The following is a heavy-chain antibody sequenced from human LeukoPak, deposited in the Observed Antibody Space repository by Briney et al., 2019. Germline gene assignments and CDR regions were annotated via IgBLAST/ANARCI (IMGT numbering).Heavy chain of an antibody. D-gene: IGHD6-19*01. J-gene: IGHJ4*02. CDR3: MGLVRSY. CDR1: GFTFSGSA. V-gene: IGHV3-73*01. Sequence: GGSLTLSCAASGFTFSGSAMHWVRQAAGKGLEGVGRIRSKANSYATAYAASVKGRFTISRDDSKNTAYLQMNSLKTEDTAVYYCMGLVRSYWGQGTLVTVSS. CDR2: IRSKANSYAT.